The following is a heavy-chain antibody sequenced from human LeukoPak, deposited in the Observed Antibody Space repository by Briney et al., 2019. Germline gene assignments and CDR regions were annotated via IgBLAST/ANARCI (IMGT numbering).Heavy chain of an antibody. V-gene: IGHV3-7*01. D-gene: IGHD6-13*01. Sequence: GGSLRLSCVASGFTFSSYWMTWVRQAPGKGLEWVANIKQDGGEKNYVDSVKGRFTISRDNAKNSLFLQMTSLRVEDTAVYCCARDLLRSTWYYWGQGILVTVSS. CDR2: IKQDGGEK. J-gene: IGHJ4*02. CDR1: GFTFSSYW. CDR3: ARDLLRSTWYY.